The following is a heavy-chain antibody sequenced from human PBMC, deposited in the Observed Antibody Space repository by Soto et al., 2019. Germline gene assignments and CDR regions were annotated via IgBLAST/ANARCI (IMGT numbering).Heavy chain of an antibody. CDR3: AREGIAATYGMDV. V-gene: IGHV4-30-4*01. CDR2: IYYSGST. Sequence: NPSETLSLTCTVSGGSISSGDYYWSWIRQPPGKGLEWIGYIYYSGSTYYNPSLKSRVTISVDTSKNQFSLKLSSVTAADTAVYYCAREGIAATYGMDVWGQGTTVTVSS. CDR1: GGSISSGDYY. D-gene: IGHD6-13*01. J-gene: IGHJ6*02.